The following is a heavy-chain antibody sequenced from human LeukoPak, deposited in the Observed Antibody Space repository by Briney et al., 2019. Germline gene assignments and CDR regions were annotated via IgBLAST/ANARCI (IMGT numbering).Heavy chain of an antibody. CDR3: ARRPTPSSSYYYYMDV. V-gene: IGHV1-69*05. CDR1: GGTFSSYA. J-gene: IGHJ6*03. CDR2: IIPSFGTP. Sequence: SVKVSCKASGGTFSSYAISWARQAPGQGLEWMGEIIPSFGTPNYAQKFQGKVTITTDESTSTAYMELSRLRSDDTAVYYCARRPTPSSSYYYYMDVWGKGTTVTVSS. D-gene: IGHD6-6*01.